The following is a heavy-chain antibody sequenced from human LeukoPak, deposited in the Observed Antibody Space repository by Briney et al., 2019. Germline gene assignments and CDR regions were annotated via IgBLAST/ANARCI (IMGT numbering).Heavy chain of an antibody. J-gene: IGHJ1*01. V-gene: IGHV4-38-2*02. CDR1: GYSISIGYY. CDR2: IFHSGTT. D-gene: IGHD5-24*01. Sequence: SETLSLTCTVSGYSISIGYYWNCIRQPPGEGLEWVGSIFHSGTTYYNPSLKSRVTMSVDTSKNKFSLRLTSVTPAHTAMYYCTRAPDRYNGSFQPWGQGTLVSVSS. CDR3: TRAPDRYNGSFQP.